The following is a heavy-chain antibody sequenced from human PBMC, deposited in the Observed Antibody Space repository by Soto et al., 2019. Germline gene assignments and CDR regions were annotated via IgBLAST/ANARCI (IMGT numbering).Heavy chain of an antibody. D-gene: IGHD3-10*01. J-gene: IGHJ5*02. CDR1: RFTFTTYA. Sequence: EVQLLESGGGLIQPGGSLRLSCAASRFTFTTYAMRWVRQAPGKGLEWVSAISASGDITYYADSVKGRFTISRDSSKNTLYLQMNGLRAEDTAIYYCAKDSNLISWGSNHWGQGTLVTVSS. V-gene: IGHV3-23*01. CDR3: AKDSNLISWGSNH. CDR2: ISASGDIT.